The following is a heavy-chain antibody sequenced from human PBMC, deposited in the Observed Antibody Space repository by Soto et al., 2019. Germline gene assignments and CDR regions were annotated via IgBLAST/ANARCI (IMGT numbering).Heavy chain of an antibody. J-gene: IGHJ4*02. D-gene: IGHD6-19*01. CDR3: TTEFGFSGGQNDN. CDR2: LKGKSAGGTT. Sequence: GGSLRLSCAGYGFSFNTAWLTWVRQAPGKGLEWVARLKGKSAGGTTDYAAPVTGRFTISSDDSKNTLYLQMNNLKIEDTAVYYCTTEFGFSGGQNDNWGQGTLVTVSS. CDR1: GFSFNTAW. V-gene: IGHV3-15*07.